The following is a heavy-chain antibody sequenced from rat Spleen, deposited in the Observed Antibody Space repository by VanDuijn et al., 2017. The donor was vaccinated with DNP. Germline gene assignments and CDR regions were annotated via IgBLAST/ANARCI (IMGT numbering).Heavy chain of an antibody. D-gene: IGHD4-1*01. V-gene: IGHV5-25*01. Sequence: EVQLVESGGGLVQPGRSLILSCVVSGFTFSDYDMIWVRQAPTKGLEWVASISTSGGSTYYRDSVKGRFTVSRDNAKSTLFLQMDSLRSEDTATYYCARQGRALDYWGQGVMVTVSS. J-gene: IGHJ2*01. CDR2: ISTSGGST. CDR1: GFTFSDYD. CDR3: ARQGRALDY.